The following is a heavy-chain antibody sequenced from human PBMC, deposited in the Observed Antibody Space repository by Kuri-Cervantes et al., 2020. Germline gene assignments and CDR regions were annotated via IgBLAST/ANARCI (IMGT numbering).Heavy chain of an antibody. CDR1: GFTFSSYA. D-gene: IGHD1-26*01. CDR3: ARCSGSYSDWFDP. V-gene: IGHV3-48*02. J-gene: IGHJ5*02. CDR2: ISSSSTI. Sequence: GESLKISCAASGFTFSSYAMHWVRQAPGKGLEWVSYISSSSTIYYADSVKGRFTISRDNAENSLYLQMNSLRDEDTAVYYCARCSGSYSDWFDPWGQGTLVTVSS.